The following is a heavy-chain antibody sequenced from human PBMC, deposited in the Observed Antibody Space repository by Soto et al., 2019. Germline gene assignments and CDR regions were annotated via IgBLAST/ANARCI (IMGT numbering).Heavy chain of an antibody. CDR3: AKDRVHCSGGSCSNYYYYGMDV. CDR2: ISYDGSNK. J-gene: IGHJ6*02. V-gene: IGHV3-30*18. Sequence: GGSLRLSCAASGFTFSSYGMHWVRQAPGKGLEWVAVISYDGSNKYYADSVKGRFTISRDNSKNTLYLQMNSLRAEDTAVYYCAKDRVHCSGGSCSNYYYYGMDVWGQGTTVTVSS. D-gene: IGHD2-15*01. CDR1: GFTFSSYG.